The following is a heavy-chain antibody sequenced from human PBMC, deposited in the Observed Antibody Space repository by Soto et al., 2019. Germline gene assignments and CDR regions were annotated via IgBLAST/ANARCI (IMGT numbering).Heavy chain of an antibody. CDR1: GFSLSSTRMA. J-gene: IGHJ4*02. CDR3: AHIVVAGLGYYFDY. V-gene: IGHV2-5*02. Sequence: QITLKESGPTLVKPTQTLTLTCTFSGFSLSSTRMAVGWIRQPPGKALEWLALIYWDDDKRYSTFLKSRLTITKDTSKNQVVLTMSNMDPVDTAIYYCAHIVVAGLGYYFDYWGKGTLVTVSS. D-gene: IGHD6-19*01. CDR2: IYWDDDK.